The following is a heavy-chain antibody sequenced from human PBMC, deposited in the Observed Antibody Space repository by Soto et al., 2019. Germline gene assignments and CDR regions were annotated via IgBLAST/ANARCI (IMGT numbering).Heavy chain of an antibody. D-gene: IGHD1-26*01. CDR1: GSDITYS. CDR2: IYTSASI. CDR3: ARDREPGYNFYYGMEV. V-gene: IGHV4-4*07. Sequence: SETLSLTCSVSGSDITYSWTWIRQPAGKVLEGIGRIYTSASINYNPSLKGRVTLSVDTSTDQVSLSLASVTAADTAMYYCARDREPGYNFYYGMEVWGQGTTVTVSS. J-gene: IGHJ6*02.